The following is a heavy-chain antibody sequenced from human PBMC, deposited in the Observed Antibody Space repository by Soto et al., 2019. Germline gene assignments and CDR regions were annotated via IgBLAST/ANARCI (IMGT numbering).Heavy chain of an antibody. V-gene: IGHV4-34*01. CDR3: ARGYNWNYFWFDP. J-gene: IGHJ5*02. CDR1: GGSFRGEY. D-gene: IGHD1-7*01. CDR2: INHSGST. Sequence: ASEDLCLPWGVYGGSFRGEYWSRIPPPPGKGLEWIGEINHSGSTNYNPSLKSRVTISVDTSKNQFSLKLSSVTAADTAVYYCARGYNWNYFWFDPWGQGTLVTVSS.